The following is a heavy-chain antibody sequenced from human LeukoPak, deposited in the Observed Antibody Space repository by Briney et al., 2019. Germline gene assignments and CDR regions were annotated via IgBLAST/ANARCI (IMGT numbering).Heavy chain of an antibody. Sequence: ASVKVSCKASGYTFTSYGIGWVRQAPGQGLEWTGWISAYNGNTNYAQKLQGRVTMTTDTSTSTAYMELRSLRSDDTAVYYCARGYYYYDILTGHDYWGQGTLVTVSS. J-gene: IGHJ4*02. CDR3: ARGYYYYDILTGHDY. V-gene: IGHV1-18*01. CDR2: ISAYNGNT. D-gene: IGHD3-9*01. CDR1: GYTFTSYG.